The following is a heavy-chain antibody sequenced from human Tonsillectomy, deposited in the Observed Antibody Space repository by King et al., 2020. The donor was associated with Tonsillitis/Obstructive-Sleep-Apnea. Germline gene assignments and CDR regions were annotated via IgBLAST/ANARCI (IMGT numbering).Heavy chain of an antibody. CDR2: IYPDDSDT. Sequence: ELQLVQSGPEVKKPGASLRISCKGSGYSFATYWIGWVRQMPGKGLEWMGIIYPDDSDTRYSPSFQGPVTTSADKSISPAYLKWSSLKASDTAMYYCARHEDASGRNYMDVWGKGTTVTVSS. CDR1: GYSFATYW. V-gene: IGHV5-51*01. CDR3: ARHEDASGRNYMDV. J-gene: IGHJ6*03. D-gene: IGHD3-10*01.